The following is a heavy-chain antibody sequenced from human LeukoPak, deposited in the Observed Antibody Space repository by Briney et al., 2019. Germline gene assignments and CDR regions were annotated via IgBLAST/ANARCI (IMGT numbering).Heavy chain of an antibody. CDR1: GFTFSSYG. J-gene: IGHJ4*02. CDR2: ISNDGSNK. CDR3: ARDSGYSYGTFDY. V-gene: IGHV3-30*03. Sequence: GGSLRLSCAASGFTFSSYGMHWVRQAPGKGLEWVAVISNDGSNKYYADSVKGRFTISRDNSKNTLYLQMNSLRAEDTAVYYCARDSGYSYGTFDYWGQGTLVTVSS. D-gene: IGHD5-18*01.